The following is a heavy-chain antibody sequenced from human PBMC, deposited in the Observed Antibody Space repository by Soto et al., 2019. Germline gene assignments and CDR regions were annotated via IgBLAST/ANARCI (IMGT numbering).Heavy chain of an antibody. D-gene: IGHD3-10*01. Sequence: QVQLQESGPGLVKPSETLSLTCTVSGGSISSYYWSWIRQPPGKGLEWIGYIYYSGSTNYNPSLKSRVTISVDTSKTHFSLKLSSVTAADTAVYYCARGVNYYGSGGYYLDYWGQGTLVTASS. CDR2: IYYSGST. CDR1: GGSISSYY. CDR3: ARGVNYYGSGGYYLDY. V-gene: IGHV4-59*01. J-gene: IGHJ4*02.